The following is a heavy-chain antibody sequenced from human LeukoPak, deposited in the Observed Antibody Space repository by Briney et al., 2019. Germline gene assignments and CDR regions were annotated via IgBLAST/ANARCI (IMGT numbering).Heavy chain of an antibody. V-gene: IGHV4-4*07. D-gene: IGHD6-19*01. J-gene: IGHJ4*02. CDR2: IYTSGST. CDR1: GGSISSYY. CDR3: ARDRGSSGWYLPYYFDY. Sequence: SETLSLTCTVFGGSISSYYWSWIRQPAGKGLEWIGRIYTSGSTNYNPSLKSRVTMSVDTSKNQFSLKLSSVTAADTAVYYCARDRGSSGWYLPYYFDYWGQGTLVTVSS.